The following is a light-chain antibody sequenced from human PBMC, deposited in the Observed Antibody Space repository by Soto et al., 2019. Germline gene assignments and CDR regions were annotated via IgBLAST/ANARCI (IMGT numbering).Light chain of an antibody. CDR2: NTN. J-gene: IGLJ2*01. CDR3: VLYMGGDVWL. Sequence: QTVVTQEPSFSVSPGGTVTLTCGLSSGSVSSTYYPSWYQQTPGQAPRTLIYNTNTRSSGVPDRFSGAILGNKAALTITGAQADDESDYYCVLYMGGDVWLFGGGTKLTVL. V-gene: IGLV8-61*01. CDR1: SGSVSSTYY.